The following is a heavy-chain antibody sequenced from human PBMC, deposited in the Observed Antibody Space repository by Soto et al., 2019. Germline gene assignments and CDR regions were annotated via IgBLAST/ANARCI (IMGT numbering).Heavy chain of an antibody. CDR1: GGTFSSYA. CDR3: ARDRCHPTHALDY. CDR2: IIPIFGTA. V-gene: IGHV1-69*01. J-gene: IGHJ4*02. Sequence: QVHLVQSGAEVRKPGSEVKLSCKASGGTFSSYAISWVRQAAGQGLEWMGGIIPIFGTANYAQKFQGRVTITADESTSTAYMELSSLRSEDTAVYYCARDRCHPTHALDYWGQGTLVTVSS.